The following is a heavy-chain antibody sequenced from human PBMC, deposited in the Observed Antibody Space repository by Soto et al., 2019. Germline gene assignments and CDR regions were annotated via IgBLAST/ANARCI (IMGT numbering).Heavy chain of an antibody. CDR1: GGAISSGTYY. J-gene: IGHJ5*02. Sequence: SETLSLTCTVSGGAISSGTYYWSWIRQPPGKGLEWIGHIYFTGSTNYNPSLKSRVTMSLDTSRNQFSLKLSSVTAADTAVYYCTRGPPRVQWFDPWGLGTLVTVSS. CDR2: IYFTGST. V-gene: IGHV4-61*01. CDR3: TRGPPRVQWFDP.